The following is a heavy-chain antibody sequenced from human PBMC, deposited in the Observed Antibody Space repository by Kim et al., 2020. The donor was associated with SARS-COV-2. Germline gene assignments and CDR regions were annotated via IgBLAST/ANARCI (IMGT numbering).Heavy chain of an antibody. D-gene: IGHD1-26*01. CDR1: GFTFSSYA. J-gene: IGHJ3*02. V-gene: IGHV3-30*04. CDR3: ARVVSGSYSQAFDI. CDR2: ISYDGSNK. Sequence: GGSLRLSCAASGFTFSSYAMHWVRQAPGKGLEWVAVISYDGSNKYYADSVKGRFTISRDNSKNTLYLQMNSLRAEDTAVYYCARVVSGSYSQAFDIWGQGTMVTVSS.